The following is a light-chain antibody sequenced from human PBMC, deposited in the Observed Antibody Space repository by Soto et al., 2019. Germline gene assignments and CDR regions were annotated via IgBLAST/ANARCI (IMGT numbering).Light chain of an antibody. J-gene: IGLJ1*01. CDR2: DVN. CDR3: SSYTSGNTLV. CDR1: STDVGGYNF. V-gene: IGLV2-14*03. Sequence: QSVLTQPASVSGSPGQSITISCTGTSTDVGGYNFVSWYQHHPGKAPKLMICDVNNRPSGVFNRFSGSKTGNTASLTISGLQAEDEADYYCSSYTSGNTLVFGTGTKVTVL.